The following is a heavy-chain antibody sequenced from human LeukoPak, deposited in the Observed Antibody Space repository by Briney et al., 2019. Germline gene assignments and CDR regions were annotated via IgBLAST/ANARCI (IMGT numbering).Heavy chain of an antibody. Sequence: PGGSPRLSCAASGFTFSSYSMNWVRQAPGKGLEWVSYISSSSSTIYYADSVKGRFTISRDNAKNSLYLQMNSLRAEDTAVYYCAKQLGYCSDGSCYFPYWGQGTLVTVSS. D-gene: IGHD2-15*01. CDR1: GFTFSSYS. CDR2: ISSSSSTI. J-gene: IGHJ4*02. V-gene: IGHV3-48*01. CDR3: AKQLGYCSDGSCYFPY.